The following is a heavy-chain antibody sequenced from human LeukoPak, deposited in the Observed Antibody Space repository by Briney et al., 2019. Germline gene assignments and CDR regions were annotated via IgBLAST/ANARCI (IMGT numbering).Heavy chain of an antibody. CDR3: AKPPGRYTAEYHDY. D-gene: IGHD2-2*02. Sequence: PGGSLRLSCAASGFTFSTYAMSWVRQPPGKGLEWVSAISGSGGSTYYADSVKGRFTISRDNSKNTLYLQMNSLRAEDTAVYYCAKPPGRYTAEYHDYWGQGTLVTVSS. V-gene: IGHV3-23*01. CDR2: ISGSGGST. J-gene: IGHJ4*02. CDR1: GFTFSTYA.